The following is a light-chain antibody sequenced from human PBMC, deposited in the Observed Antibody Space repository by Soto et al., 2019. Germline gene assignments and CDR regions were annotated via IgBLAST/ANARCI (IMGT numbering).Light chain of an antibody. CDR1: QSVNNRY. Sequence: SPGTLSLSPGERATLSCRASQSVNNRYLAWYQQKPGQAPRLLICGASSRATGIPDGFSGSGSGTDFTLTISRLEPEDFAVYYCQQYGSSPRTFGQGTKVDIK. J-gene: IGKJ1*01. CDR3: QQYGSSPRT. V-gene: IGKV3-20*01. CDR2: GAS.